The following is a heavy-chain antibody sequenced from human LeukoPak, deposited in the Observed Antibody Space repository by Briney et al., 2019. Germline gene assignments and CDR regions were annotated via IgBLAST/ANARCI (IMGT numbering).Heavy chain of an antibody. CDR1: GGTFNSFA. CDR2: ISAYNGDT. V-gene: IGHV1-18*01. CDR3: ARAKLDAFDI. Sequence: ASVKVSCKASGGTFNSFALSWVRQAPGQGLEWMGWISAYNGDTNYAQKLQGRVTMTTDTSTSTAYMELRSLRSDDTAVYYCARAKLDAFDIWGQGTMVTVSS. J-gene: IGHJ3*02.